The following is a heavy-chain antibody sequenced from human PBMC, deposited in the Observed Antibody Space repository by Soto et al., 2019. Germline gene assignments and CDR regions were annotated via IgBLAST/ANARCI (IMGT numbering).Heavy chain of an antibody. CDR1: GYVFTDYY. V-gene: IGHV1-8*01. J-gene: IGHJ4*02. D-gene: IGHD5-12*01. CDR3: ARGKLATLTEF. Sequence: ASVRVSCKASGYVFTDYYIYWVRPAPGQGLEWMGWINPNTGNKSYAQDFQGRLIMTRDTSISTAFMELSSVTSEDTAVYYCARGKLATLTEFWGQGTLVTVSS. CDR2: INPNTGNK.